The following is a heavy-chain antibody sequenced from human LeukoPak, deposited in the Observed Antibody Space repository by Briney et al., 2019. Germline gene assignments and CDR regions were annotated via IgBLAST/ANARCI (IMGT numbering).Heavy chain of an antibody. CDR1: GYTFTRYY. CDR3: ARYPITMVRGVIISHQNWFDP. V-gene: IGHV1-2*02. D-gene: IGHD3-10*01. CDR2: INPNSGGT. Sequence: ASVKVSCTASGYTFTRYYMHWMRQAAGQGLEWIGWINPNSGGTNYAQKFQGSGTMTRDPSISTAYMELSRLRSDDTAVYYCARYPITMVRGVIISHQNWFDPWGQGTLVTVSS. J-gene: IGHJ5*02.